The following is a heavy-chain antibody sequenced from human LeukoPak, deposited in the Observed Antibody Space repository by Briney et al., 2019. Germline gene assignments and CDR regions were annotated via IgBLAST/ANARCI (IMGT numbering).Heavy chain of an antibody. CDR2: IYYSGST. CDR3: ARESGLPYYYYMDV. Sequence: PSETLSLTCTVSGGSISSYHWSWIRQPPGKGLEWIGYIYYSGSTNYNPSLKSRVTISVDTSKNQFSLKLSSVTAADTAVYYCARESGLPYYYYMDVWGKGTTVTVSS. CDR1: GGSISSYH. V-gene: IGHV4-59*01. D-gene: IGHD3-10*01. J-gene: IGHJ6*03.